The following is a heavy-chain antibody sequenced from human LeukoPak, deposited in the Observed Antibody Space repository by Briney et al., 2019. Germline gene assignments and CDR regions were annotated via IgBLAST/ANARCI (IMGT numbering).Heavy chain of an antibody. CDR2: IIPILGIA. CDR3: ARGPAYYDFWSGFFDY. D-gene: IGHD3-3*01. Sequence: SVKVSCKASGGTFSSYTIGWVRQAPGQGLEWMGRIIPILGIANYAQKFQGRVTITADKSTSTAYMELSSLRSEDTAVYYCARGPAYYDFWSGFFDYWGQGTLVTVSS. J-gene: IGHJ4*02. V-gene: IGHV1-69*02. CDR1: GGTFSSYT.